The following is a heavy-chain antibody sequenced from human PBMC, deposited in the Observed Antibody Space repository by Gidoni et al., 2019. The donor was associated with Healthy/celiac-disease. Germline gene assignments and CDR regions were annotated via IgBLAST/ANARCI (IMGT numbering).Heavy chain of an antibody. D-gene: IGHD2-2*02. V-gene: IGHV1-69*01. J-gene: IGHJ6*02. CDR2: IIPIFGTA. CDR1: GVTFSSYA. Sequence: QLQLVQSGAEVKKPGSSVKVSCTASGVTFSSYAISWVRQAPGQGLEWMGGIIPIFGTANDAQKFQGRVTITADESTSTAYMELSSLRSEDTAVYYWARDSVVVPAAINYYYYGMDVWGQGTTVTVSS. CDR3: ARDSVVVPAAINYYYYGMDV.